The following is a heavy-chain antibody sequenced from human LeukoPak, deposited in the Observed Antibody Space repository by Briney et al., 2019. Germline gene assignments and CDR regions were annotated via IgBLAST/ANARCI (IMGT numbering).Heavy chain of an antibody. CDR3: ARDPSSSSWSPCDY. CDR1: GFTFSSYE. D-gene: IGHD6-13*01. J-gene: IGHJ4*02. V-gene: IGHV3-48*03. Sequence: GGSLRLSCVASGFTFSSYEMNWVRQAPGQGLEWISYISNSGSSIYYADSVMGRFTISRDNAKNSLYLQLNSLRAEDTAVYYCARDPSSSSWSPCDYWGQGTLVTVSS. CDR2: ISNSGSSI.